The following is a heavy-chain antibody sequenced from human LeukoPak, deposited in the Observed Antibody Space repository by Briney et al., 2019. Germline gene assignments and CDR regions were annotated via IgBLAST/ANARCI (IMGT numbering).Heavy chain of an antibody. CDR3: ARDTQVGATTYCFDY. CDR2: IRSKANSYAT. D-gene: IGHD1-26*01. J-gene: IGHJ4*02. CDR1: GFTFSGSA. V-gene: IGHV3-73*01. Sequence: GGSLRLSCAASGFTFSGSAMHWVRQASGKGLEWVGRIRSKANSYATAYAASVKGRFTISRDNSKNTLYLQMNSLRAEDTAVYYCARDTQVGATTYCFDYWGQGALVTVSS.